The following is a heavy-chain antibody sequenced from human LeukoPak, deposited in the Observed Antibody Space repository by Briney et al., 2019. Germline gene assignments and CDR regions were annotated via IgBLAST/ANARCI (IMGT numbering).Heavy chain of an antibody. CDR1: GYTFTSYG. J-gene: IGHJ6*04. D-gene: IGHD6-19*01. Sequence: GASVKVSCKASGYTFTSYGISWVRQAPGQGLEWMAWISVYNGNTNYAQKLQGRVTMTTDTSTNTAYMELRSLRSDDTAVYYCASRIAVAAHGMDVWGKGTTVTVSS. V-gene: IGHV1-18*01. CDR2: ISVYNGNT. CDR3: ASRIAVAAHGMDV.